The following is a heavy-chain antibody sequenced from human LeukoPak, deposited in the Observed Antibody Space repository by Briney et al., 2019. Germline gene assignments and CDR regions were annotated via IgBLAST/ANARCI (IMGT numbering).Heavy chain of an antibody. Sequence: ASVKVSCKASGYTFTSYGISWVRQAPGQGLEWMGWISAYNGNTNYAQKLQGRVTMTTDTSTSTAYMELRSLRSDDTAVYYCARDHSYSGHGIYGMDVWGQGTTVTVSS. CDR2: ISAYNGNT. D-gene: IGHD5-12*01. J-gene: IGHJ6*02. CDR1: GYTFTSYG. CDR3: ARDHSYSGHGIYGMDV. V-gene: IGHV1-18*01.